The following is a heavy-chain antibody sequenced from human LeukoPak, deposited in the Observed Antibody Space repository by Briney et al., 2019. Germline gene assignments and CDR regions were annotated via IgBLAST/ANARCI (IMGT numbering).Heavy chain of an antibody. D-gene: IGHD2/OR15-2a*01. CDR1: GFTVSNKY. V-gene: IGHV3-66*01. Sequence: GGSLRLSCAASGFTVSNKYMSWVRQAPGEGLEWVPGIYSGGNTYYADSVKGRFTISGDKTKNTVYLQMKSLRAEDTAVYYCARDFFFDYWGQGTLVTVSS. CDR3: ARDFFFDY. CDR2: IYSGGNT. J-gene: IGHJ4*02.